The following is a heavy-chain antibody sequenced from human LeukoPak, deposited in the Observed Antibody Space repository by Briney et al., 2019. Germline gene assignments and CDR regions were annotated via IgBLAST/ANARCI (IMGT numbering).Heavy chain of an antibody. J-gene: IGHJ4*02. CDR1: GFTFSSYA. Sequence: PGGSLRLSCAASGFTFSSYAMSWVRQAPGKGLEWVSAISGSGGSTYYADSVKGRFTISRDNSKNTLYLQMNSLRAEDTAVYYCAKVFIVVPAALHTYFDYWGQGTLVTVSS. D-gene: IGHD2-2*01. CDR2: ISGSGGST. V-gene: IGHV3-23*01. CDR3: AKVFIVVPAALHTYFDY.